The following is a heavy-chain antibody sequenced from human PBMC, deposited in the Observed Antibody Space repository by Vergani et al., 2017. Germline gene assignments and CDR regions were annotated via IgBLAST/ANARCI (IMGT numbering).Heavy chain of an antibody. D-gene: IGHD3-9*01. CDR2: ITPQNGGT. Sequence: QVQRVQSGAEVKKPGAAVKVSCKASGYYFTDNYLHWVRQAPGQGLEWMGRITPQNGGTQYAEKFKGRVTMTRDTSITTAYMELTSLTSDDTAVYYCVRGGTFDWLSTWGQGTLVTVSS. CDR1: GYYFTDNY. CDR3: VRGGTFDWLST. V-gene: IGHV1-2*02. J-gene: IGHJ5*02.